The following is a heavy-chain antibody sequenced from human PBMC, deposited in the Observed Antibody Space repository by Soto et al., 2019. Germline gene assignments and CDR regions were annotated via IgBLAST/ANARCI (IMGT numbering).Heavy chain of an antibody. CDR1: GHTFNPFG. J-gene: IGHJ4*02. CDR3: VSVWGRVATENYDH. Sequence: QVQLIQSGPEVKKPGASVKDSCKASGHTFNPFGISCVRQAPGQGLEWLGWTSAHTGNTNCAQRFRGRVLMTTDTSTSTVNMELRSLRSDDTALYYCVSVWGRVATENYDHWCQGTLVTVSS. CDR2: TSAHTGNT. D-gene: IGHD3-16*01. V-gene: IGHV1-18*01.